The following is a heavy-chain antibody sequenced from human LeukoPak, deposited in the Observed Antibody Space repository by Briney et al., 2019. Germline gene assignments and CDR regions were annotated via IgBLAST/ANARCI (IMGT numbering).Heavy chain of an antibody. V-gene: IGHV3-23*01. CDR3: AKDRSERAASPSFYY. D-gene: IGHD2-15*01. Sequence: PGGSLRLPCAASGFTFSSYAMSWVRQAPGKGLEWVSAISGSGGSTYYADSVKGRFTISRDNSKNTLYLQMNSLRAEDTAVYYCAKDRSERAASPSFYYWGQGTLVTVSS. J-gene: IGHJ4*02. CDR2: ISGSGGST. CDR1: GFTFSSYA.